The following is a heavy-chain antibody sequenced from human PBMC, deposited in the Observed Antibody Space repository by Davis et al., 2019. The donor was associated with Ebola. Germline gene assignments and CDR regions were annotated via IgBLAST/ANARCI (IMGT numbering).Heavy chain of an antibody. Sequence: ASVKVSCKASGYTFTAYYIQWVRQAPGQGLEWMGRINPNSGGTNFAQKFRGRVTMTSDTSISTAYLELSRLGSDDTAVYWCARGGITMTVVPRDYYYGWDVWGQGTTATVSS. V-gene: IGHV1-2*06. CDR3: ARGGITMTVVPRDYYYGWDV. CDR2: INPNSGGT. J-gene: IGHJ6*02. CDR1: GYTFTAYY. D-gene: IGHD3-22*01.